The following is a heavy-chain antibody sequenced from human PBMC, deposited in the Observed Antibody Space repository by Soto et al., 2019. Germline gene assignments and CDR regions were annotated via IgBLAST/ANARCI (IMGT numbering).Heavy chain of an antibody. J-gene: IGHJ5*02. CDR3: TTGDLNWFDP. D-gene: IGHD3-10*01. CDR2: IKSKTDGGTT. Sequence: VQLVESGGGLVKPGGSLRLSCAASGFTFSDYYMSWIRQAPGKGLEWVGRIKSKTDGGTTDYAAPVKGRFTISRDDSKNTLYLQMNSLKTEDTAVYYCTTGDLNWFDPWGQGTLVTVSS. CDR1: GFTFSDYY. V-gene: IGHV3-15*01.